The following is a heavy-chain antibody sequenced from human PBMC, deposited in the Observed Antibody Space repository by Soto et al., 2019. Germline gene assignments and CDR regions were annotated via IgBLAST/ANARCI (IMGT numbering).Heavy chain of an antibody. CDR3: ARDRTALPARDYGGRHDAFDI. J-gene: IGHJ3*02. D-gene: IGHD4-17*01. CDR1: GYTFTSYY. V-gene: IGHV1-46*03. Sequence: ASVKVSCKASGYTFTSYYMHWVRQAPGQGLEWMGIINPSGGSTSYAQKFQGRVTMTRDTSTSTVYMELSSLRSEDTAVYYCARDRTALPARDYGGRHDAFDIWGQGTMVTVSS. CDR2: INPSGGST.